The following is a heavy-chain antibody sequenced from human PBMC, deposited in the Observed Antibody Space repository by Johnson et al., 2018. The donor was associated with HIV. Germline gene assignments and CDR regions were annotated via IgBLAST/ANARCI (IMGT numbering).Heavy chain of an antibody. Sequence: EQLVESGGGLVPPGGSLRLSCAASGFTFGTYSMSWVRQTPGKGLEWLAKIKDAERYKPYVDSVKGRFTISRDNAKNAMYLQMNSLRADDTAVYYCAREGKIFEVPIDAFDVWGQGTLVTVSS. J-gene: IGHJ3*01. CDR2: IKDAERYK. V-gene: IGHV3-7*01. D-gene: IGHD3-3*01. CDR1: GFTFGTYS. CDR3: AREGKIFEVPIDAFDV.